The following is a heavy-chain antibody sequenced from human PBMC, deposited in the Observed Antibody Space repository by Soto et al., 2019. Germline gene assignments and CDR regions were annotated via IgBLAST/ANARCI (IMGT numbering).Heavy chain of an antibody. Sequence: QVQLMQSGGEVKKPGASVKVSCKASGFTFRLYALAWVRQAPGQGLEWMGWIRPHNGNANYAQNFQDRITMTADTSTNPAYLELRNLRTGDTGVYYCARLTGFIITFPAYWGQGALVSVSS. CDR2: IRPHNGNA. D-gene: IGHD3-16*02. CDR1: GFTFRLYA. CDR3: ARLTGFIITFPAY. J-gene: IGHJ4*02. V-gene: IGHV1-18*04.